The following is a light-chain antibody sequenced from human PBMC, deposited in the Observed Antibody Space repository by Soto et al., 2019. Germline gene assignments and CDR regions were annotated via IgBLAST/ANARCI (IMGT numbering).Light chain of an antibody. CDR1: QNIDNK. Sequence: EIVLTQSPVTLSVSPGERATLSCRTNQNIDNKLAWYQQKPGQPPRLLIFAASTRATDIPARFSGSGSGTEFTLTISSLQSDDFAVYYCQHYYNWPQYTFGQGTKLEIE. V-gene: IGKV3-15*01. CDR3: QHYYNWPQYT. J-gene: IGKJ2*01. CDR2: AAS.